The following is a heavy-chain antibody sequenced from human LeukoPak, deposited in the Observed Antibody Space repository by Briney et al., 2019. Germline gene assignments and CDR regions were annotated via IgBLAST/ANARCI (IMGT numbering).Heavy chain of an antibody. J-gene: IGHJ4*02. V-gene: IGHV1-46*03. CDR2: INPRGDST. CDR1: GYTFTSYY. CDR3: ARDEGWSFDH. D-gene: IGHD3-3*01. Sequence: GASVKVSCKASGYTFTSYYMHWVRQAPGQGPEWMGKINPRGDSTSYAQKFQGRVTMTRDTSTSTVYMELRSLRSEDTAVYYCARDEGWSFDHWGQGTLVTVSS.